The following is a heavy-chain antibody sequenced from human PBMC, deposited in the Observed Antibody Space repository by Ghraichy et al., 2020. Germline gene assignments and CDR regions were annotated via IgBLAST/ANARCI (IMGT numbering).Heavy chain of an antibody. V-gene: IGHV3-48*02. Sequence: GGSLRLSCAASGFTLSNYAMNWVRQAPGKGLEWVSYITSTGTTMYYADSVKGRFTPSRDSAKNSLFLQMNSLRDEDTALYYCAPDLGYCSSGTCYPYYYSGKDVRGPGTTVTVS. J-gene: IGHJ6*02. CDR2: ITSTGTTM. D-gene: IGHD2-15*01. CDR3: APDLGYCSSGTCYPYYYSGKDV. CDR1: GFTLSNYA.